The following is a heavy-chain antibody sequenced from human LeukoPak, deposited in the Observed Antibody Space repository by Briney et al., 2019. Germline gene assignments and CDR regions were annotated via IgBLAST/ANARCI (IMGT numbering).Heavy chain of an antibody. V-gene: IGHV3-30*04. Sequence: GRSLRLSCAASGFTFSSYAMHWVRQAPGKGLEWVAVISYDGSNKYYADSVKGRFTISRDNSKNTLYLQMNSLRAVDTAVYYCARVLGLLWFGESFYGMDVWGKGTTVTVSS. CDR2: ISYDGSNK. CDR3: ARVLGLLWFGESFYGMDV. CDR1: GFTFSSYA. J-gene: IGHJ6*04. D-gene: IGHD3-10*01.